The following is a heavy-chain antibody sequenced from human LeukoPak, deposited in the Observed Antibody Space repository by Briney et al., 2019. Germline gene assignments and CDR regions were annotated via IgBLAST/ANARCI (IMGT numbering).Heavy chain of an antibody. J-gene: IGHJ4*02. D-gene: IGHD2-2*01. Sequence: WASVKVSCKASGYTFTSYAMNWVRQAPGQGLEWMGWINTNTGNPTYAQGFTGRFVFPLDTSVSTAYLQISSLKAEDTAVYYCARGVPAAHIRNWGQGTLVTVSS. V-gene: IGHV7-4-1*02. CDR1: GYTFTSYA. CDR3: ARGVPAAHIRN. CDR2: INTNTGNP.